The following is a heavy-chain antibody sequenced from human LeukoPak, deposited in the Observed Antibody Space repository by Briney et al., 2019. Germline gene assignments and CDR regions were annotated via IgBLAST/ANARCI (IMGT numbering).Heavy chain of an antibody. CDR2: IIPIFGTA. Sequence: GASVKVSCKASGGTFSSYAISWVRQAPGQGLEWMGGIIPIFGTANYAQKFQGRITITADESTSTAYMELNSLRSEDTAVYYCARDSGYDSSYYYYGMDVWGKGTTVTVSS. D-gene: IGHD5-12*01. CDR1: GGTFSSYA. V-gene: IGHV1-69*13. J-gene: IGHJ6*04. CDR3: ARDSGYDSSYYYYGMDV.